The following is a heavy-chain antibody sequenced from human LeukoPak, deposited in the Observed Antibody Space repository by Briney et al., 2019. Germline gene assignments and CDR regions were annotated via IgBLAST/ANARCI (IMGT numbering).Heavy chain of an antibody. V-gene: IGHV4-4*07. J-gene: IGHJ3*02. CDR3: ARRMAYYYGSEAFDI. D-gene: IGHD3-10*01. Sequence: SETLSLTCTVSGGSISSYYWSWIRQPARKGLEWIGRIYTSGSTNYNPSLTSGVTISVDTSKNQFSLKLNSVTAADTAVYYCARRMAYYYGSEAFDIWGQGTMVTVSS. CDR2: IYTSGST. CDR1: GGSISSYY.